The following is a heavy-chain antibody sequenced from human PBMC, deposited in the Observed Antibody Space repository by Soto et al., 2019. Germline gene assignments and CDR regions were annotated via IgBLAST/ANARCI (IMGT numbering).Heavy chain of an antibody. CDR2: IYYSGTT. J-gene: IGHJ5*02. CDR1: GGSISSYY. Sequence: SETLSLTCTVSGGSISSYYWSWIRQPPGKGLEWIGYIYYSGTTNYNPSLKSRVTISVDTSKNQFSLKLSSVTAADTAVYYCARVGCISCFNNWFDPWGQGTLVTVSS. V-gene: IGHV4-59*01. D-gene: IGHD2-2*01. CDR3: ARVGCISCFNNWFDP.